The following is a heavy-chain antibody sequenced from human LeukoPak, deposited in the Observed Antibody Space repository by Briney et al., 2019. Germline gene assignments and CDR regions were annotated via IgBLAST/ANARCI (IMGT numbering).Heavy chain of an antibody. J-gene: IGHJ4*02. CDR2: INPNSGGT. D-gene: IGHD6-13*01. CDR3: ARADPMYSSSWYWGLPSDY. Sequence: GGSLRLSCAASGFTFSNFAMHWVRQAPGQGLEWMGWINPNSGGTNYAQKFQGRVTMTRDTSISTAYMELSRLRSDDTAVYYCARADPMYSSSWYWGLPSDYWGQGTLVTVSS. V-gene: IGHV1-2*02. CDR1: GFTFSNFA.